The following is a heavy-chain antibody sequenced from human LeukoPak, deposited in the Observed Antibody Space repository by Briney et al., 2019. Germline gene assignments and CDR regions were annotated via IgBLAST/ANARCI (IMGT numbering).Heavy chain of an antibody. CDR2: ISSSSSTI. CDR1: GFTFSDYY. Sequence: GGSLRLSCAASGFTFSDYYMSWIRQAPGKGLEWVSYISSSSSTIYYADSVKGRFTISRDNAKNSLYLQMNSLRAEDTAVYYCARDRGGSAYCGGDCYNDAFDIWGQGTMVTVSS. V-gene: IGHV3-11*04. J-gene: IGHJ3*02. D-gene: IGHD2-21*02. CDR3: ARDRGGSAYCGGDCYNDAFDI.